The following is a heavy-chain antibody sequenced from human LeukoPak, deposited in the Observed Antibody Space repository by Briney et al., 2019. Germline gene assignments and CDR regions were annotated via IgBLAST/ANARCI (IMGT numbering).Heavy chain of an antibody. J-gene: IGHJ5*02. CDR1: GGSISSYY. Sequence: SETLSLTCTVSGGSISSYYWSWIRQPPGKGLEWIGYIYYSGSTNYNPSLKSRVTISVDTSKNQFSLKLSSVTAADTAVYYCARHGTQYSSSWYFDPWGQGTLVTVSS. CDR3: ARHGTQYSSSWYFDP. CDR2: IYYSGST. V-gene: IGHV4-59*08. D-gene: IGHD6-13*01.